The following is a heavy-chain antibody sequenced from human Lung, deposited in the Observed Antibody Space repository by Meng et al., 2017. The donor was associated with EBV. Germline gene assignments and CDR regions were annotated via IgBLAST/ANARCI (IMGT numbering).Heavy chain of an antibody. CDR1: GASISSAYNY. CDR2: IYYSGIT. J-gene: IGHJ4*02. Sequence: QVPPQESGPRLVEPSQTLSLICTVSGASISSAYNYWTWIRQRPGRGLEWIGYIYYSGITYYNPSLQSRLTISADTSKNQFSLMLTSLTAADTAVYYCARGADEYGGNAFDFWGQGALVTVSS. D-gene: IGHD4-23*01. V-gene: IGHV4-31*03. CDR3: ARGADEYGGNAFDF.